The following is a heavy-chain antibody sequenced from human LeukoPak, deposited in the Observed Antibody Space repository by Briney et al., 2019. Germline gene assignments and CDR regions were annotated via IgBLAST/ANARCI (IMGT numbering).Heavy chain of an antibody. CDR3: ARHQIRYCSSTSCYLDAFDI. Sequence: SETLSLTCAVYGGSFSGYYWSWIRQPPGKGLEWIGEINHSGSTNYNPSLKSRVTISVDTSKNQFSLKLSSVTAADTAVYYCARHQIRYCSSTSCYLDAFDIWGQGTMVTVSS. CDR1: GGSFSGYY. CDR2: INHSGST. J-gene: IGHJ3*02. D-gene: IGHD2-2*01. V-gene: IGHV4-34*01.